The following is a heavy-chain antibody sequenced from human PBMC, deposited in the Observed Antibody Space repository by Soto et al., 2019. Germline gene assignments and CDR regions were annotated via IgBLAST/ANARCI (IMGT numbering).Heavy chain of an antibody. J-gene: IGHJ4*01. Sequence: KPGGSLRLSCAASGFAFYYYNMNWVRQAPGRGLEWVSYISSSGSTIYYADSVKGRFTISRDNAKNSLYLQMNRLRAEDTAVYYCARDEEDSSWSHYLDYWRHGTLVT. D-gene: IGHD6-13*01. CDR3: ARDEEDSSWSHYLDY. CDR2: ISSSGSTI. CDR1: GFAFYYYN. V-gene: IGHV3-11*01.